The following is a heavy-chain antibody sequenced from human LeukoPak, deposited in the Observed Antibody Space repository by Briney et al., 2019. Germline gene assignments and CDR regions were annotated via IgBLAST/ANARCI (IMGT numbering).Heavy chain of an antibody. V-gene: IGHV4-39*07. J-gene: IGHJ4*02. CDR2: IYYSGST. Sequence: PSETLSLTCTVSGGSISSSSYYWRWIRQPPGKGLEWIGSIYYSGSTYYNPSLKSRVTISVDTSKNQFSLKLSSVTAADTAVYYCARLRWELLTFDYWGRGTLVTVSS. CDR3: ARLRWELLTFDY. CDR1: GGSISSSSYY. D-gene: IGHD1-26*01.